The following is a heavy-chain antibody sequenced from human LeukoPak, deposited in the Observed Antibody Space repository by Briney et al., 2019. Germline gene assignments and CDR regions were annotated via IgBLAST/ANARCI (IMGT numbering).Heavy chain of an antibody. J-gene: IGHJ2*01. CDR3: ATTVKIHWYFDL. V-gene: IGHV3-7*01. D-gene: IGHD4-17*01. Sequence: GGSLRLSCAASGFTFSSDWMIWVRQAPGKGLEWVANIKPDEGEKYYVDSVKGRFTISRDNAKNSLYLQMNSLRAEDTAVYYCATTVKIHWYFDLWGRGTLVTVSS. CDR1: GFTFSSDW. CDR2: IKPDEGEK.